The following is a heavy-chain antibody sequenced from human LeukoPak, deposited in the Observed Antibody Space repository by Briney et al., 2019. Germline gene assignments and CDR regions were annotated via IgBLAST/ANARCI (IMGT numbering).Heavy chain of an antibody. Sequence: SETLSLTCGVSGGSISTSYWWSWVRQPPGKGLEWIGEIYHSGSTNYNPSLKSRVTISMDKSKNQFSLNMSSVTAADTAVYYCARRVYYYDSRAYGFDYWGQGTLVTVSS. D-gene: IGHD3-22*01. CDR3: ARRVYYYDSRAYGFDY. V-gene: IGHV4-4*02. J-gene: IGHJ4*02. CDR2: IYHSGST. CDR1: GGSISTSYW.